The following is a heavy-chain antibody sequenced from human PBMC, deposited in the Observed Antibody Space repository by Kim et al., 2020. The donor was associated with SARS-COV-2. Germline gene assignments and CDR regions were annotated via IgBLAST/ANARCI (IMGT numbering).Heavy chain of an antibody. V-gene: IGHV3-30*04. D-gene: IGHD3-10*01. CDR2: ISYDGSNK. CDR3: ARGLDITMVALDY. Sequence: GGSLRLSCAASGFTFSSYAMHWVRQAPGKGLEWVAVISYDGSNKYYADSVKGRFTISRDNSKNTLYLQMNSLRAEDTAVYYCARGLDITMVALDYWGQGNLVTVSS. CDR1: GFTFSSYA. J-gene: IGHJ4*02.